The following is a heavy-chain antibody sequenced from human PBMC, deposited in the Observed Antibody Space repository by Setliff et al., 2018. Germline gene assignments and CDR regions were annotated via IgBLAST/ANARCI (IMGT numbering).Heavy chain of an antibody. D-gene: IGHD6-6*01. J-gene: IGHJ3*01. CDR2: IDLYNAGT. V-gene: IGHV1-18*01. CDR3: AMSSWPGRPNDFDL. Sequence: ASVKVSCKASGSPLNTYDINWVRQAPGQGLEWLGRIDLYNAGTTYAEKMETKVTMTVDTSSNIGYMELRSLTSDDTGIYFWAMSSWPGRPNDFDLWGQGTEVTVSS. CDR1: GSPLNTYD.